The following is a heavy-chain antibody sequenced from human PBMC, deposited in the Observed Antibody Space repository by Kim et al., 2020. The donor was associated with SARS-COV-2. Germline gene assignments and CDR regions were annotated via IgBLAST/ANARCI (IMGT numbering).Heavy chain of an antibody. Sequence: SETLSLTCTVSGGSISSYYWSWIRQPPGKGLEWIGYIYYSGSTKYNPSLKSRVTISVDTSKNQFSLKLSSVTAADTAVYYCARVKGKDAPAFDYWGQGTLVTVSS. CDR2: IYYSGST. J-gene: IGHJ4*02. V-gene: IGHV4-59*01. CDR3: ARVKGKDAPAFDY. CDR1: GGSISSYY. D-gene: IGHD3-10*01.